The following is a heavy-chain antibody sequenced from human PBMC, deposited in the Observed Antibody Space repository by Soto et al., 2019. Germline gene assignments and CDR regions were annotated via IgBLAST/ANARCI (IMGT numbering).Heavy chain of an antibody. CDR2: ISGSGGST. Sequence: EVQLLESGGGLVQPGGSLRLSCAASGFTFSSYAMSWVRQAPGKGLEWVSAISGSGGSTYYADSVKGRFTISRDNSKNTLYLQMNSLRAEDTAVYYCAKDVCGGGSCYSKPDRRKAGNWFDPWGQGTLVTVSS. D-gene: IGHD2-15*01. V-gene: IGHV3-23*01. CDR1: GFTFSSYA. J-gene: IGHJ5*02. CDR3: AKDVCGGGSCYSKPDRRKAGNWFDP.